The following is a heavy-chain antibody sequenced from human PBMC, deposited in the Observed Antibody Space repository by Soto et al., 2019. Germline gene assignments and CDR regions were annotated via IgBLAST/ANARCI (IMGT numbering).Heavy chain of an antibody. CDR1: GYTFTGYY. CDR3: ARGQVDCSSTSCYVGVRNWFDP. D-gene: IGHD2-2*01. J-gene: IGHJ5*02. Sequence: ASVKVSCKASGYTFTGYYMHWVRQAPGQGLEWMGWINPNSGGTNYAQKFQGWVTMTRDTSISTAYMELSRLRSDDTAVYYCARGQVDCSSTSCYVGVRNWFDPWGQGTLVTVSS. CDR2: INPNSGGT. V-gene: IGHV1-2*04.